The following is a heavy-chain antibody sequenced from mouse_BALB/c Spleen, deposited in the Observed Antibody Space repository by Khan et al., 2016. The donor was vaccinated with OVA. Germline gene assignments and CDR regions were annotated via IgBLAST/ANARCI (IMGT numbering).Heavy chain of an antibody. V-gene: IGHV5-6*01. D-gene: IGHD1-1*01. CDR3: TRLAYYYNSGGFAY. CDR2: LSSGGSYT. J-gene: IGHJ3*01. CDR1: GFTFSTYG. Sequence: EVQLVESGGDLVKPGGSLKLSCAASGFTFSTYGMSWVRQTPDKRLEWVAALSSGGSYTYYPDSVQGRFTISRDNAKNTLYLQMSSLKSEDTAMYYCTRLAYYYNSGGFAYWGQGTLVTVSA.